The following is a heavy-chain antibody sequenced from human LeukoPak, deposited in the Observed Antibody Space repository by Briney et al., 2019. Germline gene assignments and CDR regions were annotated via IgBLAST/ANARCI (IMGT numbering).Heavy chain of an antibody. V-gene: IGHV1-18*01. D-gene: IGHD1-26*01. CDR2: ITAYNGNT. Sequence: ASVKLSFNSAAYTFTIYSDSSMRQPPGQGHDLMACITAYNGNTNYAQKLQGRVTLTTDTSTSTAYMELRTLRSDATAVYYCARKWIVGATFGFDPWGQGTLVTVSS. CDR1: AYTFTIYS. J-gene: IGHJ5*02. CDR3: ARKWIVGATFGFDP.